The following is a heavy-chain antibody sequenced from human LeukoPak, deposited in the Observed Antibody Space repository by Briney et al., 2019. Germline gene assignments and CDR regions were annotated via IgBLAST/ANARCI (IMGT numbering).Heavy chain of an antibody. V-gene: IGHV1-2*02. Sequence: GASVKVSCKASGYTFTGYYMHWVRQAPGQGLEWMGWINPNSGGTNYAQKFQGRVTMTRDTSISTAYMELRSLRSDDTAVYYCARVAILLWFGETRGWFDPWGQGTLVTVSS. D-gene: IGHD3-10*01. CDR3: ARVAILLWFGETRGWFDP. J-gene: IGHJ5*02. CDR1: GYTFTGYY. CDR2: INPNSGGT.